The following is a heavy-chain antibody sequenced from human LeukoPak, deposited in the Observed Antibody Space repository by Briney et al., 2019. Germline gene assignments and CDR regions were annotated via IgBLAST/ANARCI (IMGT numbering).Heavy chain of an antibody. J-gene: IGHJ4*02. D-gene: IGHD5-18*01. CDR3: ARDWDTAMVTDY. V-gene: IGHV3-21*01. CDR2: ISSSSSYI. Sequence: GGSLRLSCAASGFTFSSYSMNWVRQAPGKGLECVSSISSSSSYIYYADSVKGRFTISRDNAKNSLYLQMNSLRAEDTAVYYCARDWDTAMVTDYWGQGTLVTVSS. CDR1: GFTFSSYS.